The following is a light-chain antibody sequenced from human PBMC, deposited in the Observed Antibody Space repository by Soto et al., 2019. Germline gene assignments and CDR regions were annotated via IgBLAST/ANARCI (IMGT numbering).Light chain of an antibody. V-gene: IGKV1-5*03. J-gene: IGKJ2*01. CDR2: KAS. Sequence: DIQMTQSPSTLSASVGDSVTITCRASQSVSSWLAWYQQKPGKAPKLLIYKASTLESGVPSRFIGSGSGTEFTLTINSLQPDDFATYHCQQYNDFPYTFGQGTKLEIK. CDR1: QSVSSW. CDR3: QQYNDFPYT.